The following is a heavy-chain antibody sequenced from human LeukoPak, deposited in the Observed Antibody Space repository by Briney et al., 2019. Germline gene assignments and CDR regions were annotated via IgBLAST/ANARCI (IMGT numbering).Heavy chain of an antibody. CDR3: ARALYDSSGYYGSNYFDY. D-gene: IGHD3-22*01. Sequence: SETLSLTCTVSGGSIRSSYYYWGWIRQPPGKGLEWIGSIYDSGSTYYNPSLKSRVTISVDTSKNQFSLKLSSVTAADTAVYYCARALYDSSGYYGSNYFDYWGQGTLVTVSS. CDR1: GGSIRSSYYY. V-gene: IGHV4-39*07. CDR2: IYDSGST. J-gene: IGHJ4*02.